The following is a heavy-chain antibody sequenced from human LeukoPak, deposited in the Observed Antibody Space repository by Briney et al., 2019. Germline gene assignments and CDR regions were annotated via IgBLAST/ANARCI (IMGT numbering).Heavy chain of an antibody. V-gene: IGHV1-8*01. Sequence: ASVKVYCKASGYTFTSYDINWVRQATGQGLEWMGWMNPSSGNTGYAQKFQGRVTMTRNTSISTAYMELSSLRSEDTAVYYCARGRRKQQLAGVNWFDPWGQGTLVTVSS. D-gene: IGHD6-13*01. CDR2: MNPSSGNT. CDR1: GYTFTSYD. CDR3: ARGRRKQQLAGVNWFDP. J-gene: IGHJ5*02.